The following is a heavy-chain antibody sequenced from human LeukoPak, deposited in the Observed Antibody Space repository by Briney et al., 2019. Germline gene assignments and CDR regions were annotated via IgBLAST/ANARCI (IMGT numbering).Heavy chain of an antibody. CDR1: GFTFSSYG. Sequence: GGSLRLSCAASGFTFSSYGMHWVRQAPGKGLEWVAVIWYDGSNKYYADSVKGRFTISRDNSKNALYLQMNSLRAEDTAVYYCARSRRWYQLLTDTPYYYYGMDVWGQGTTVTVSS. D-gene: IGHD2-2*01. V-gene: IGHV3-33*01. CDR3: ARSRRWYQLLTDTPYYYYGMDV. J-gene: IGHJ6*02. CDR2: IWYDGSNK.